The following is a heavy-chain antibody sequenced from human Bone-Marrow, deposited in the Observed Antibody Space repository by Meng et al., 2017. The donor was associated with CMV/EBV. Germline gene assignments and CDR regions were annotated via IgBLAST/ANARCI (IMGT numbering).Heavy chain of an antibody. D-gene: IGHD3-3*01. V-gene: IGHV1-69*10. Sequence: SVKVSCKASGGTFSSYAISWVRQAPGQGLEWMGGIIPILGIANYAQKFQGRVTITADTSTSTDYMELSSLRSEDTAVYYCARPEARDWSGTEYYYGMDVWGQGTKVTVSS. CDR3: ARPEARDWSGTEYYYGMDV. CDR1: GGTFSSYA. J-gene: IGHJ6*02. CDR2: IIPILGIA.